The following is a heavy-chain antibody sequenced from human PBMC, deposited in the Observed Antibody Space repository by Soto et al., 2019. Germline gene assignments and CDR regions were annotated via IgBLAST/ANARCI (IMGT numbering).Heavy chain of an antibody. CDR2: IYYSGST. Sequence: SETLSLTCTVSGGPISSGGYYWSWIRQHPGKGLEWIGYIYYSGSTYYNPSLKSRVTISVDTSKNQFSLKLSSVTAADTAVYYCARDSSPRLQDGYNSGVDYWGQGTLVTVSS. J-gene: IGHJ4*02. D-gene: IGHD5-12*01. CDR3: ARDSSPRLQDGYNSGVDY. V-gene: IGHV4-31*03. CDR1: GGPISSGGYY.